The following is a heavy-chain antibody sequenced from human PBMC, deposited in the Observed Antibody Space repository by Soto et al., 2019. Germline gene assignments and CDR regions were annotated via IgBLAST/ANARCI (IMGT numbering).Heavy chain of an antibody. V-gene: IGHV4-31*02. J-gene: IGHJ6*02. CDR2: IYYSGST. D-gene: IGHD6-13*01. Sequence: WTWIRQHPGKGLEWIGYIYYSGSTYYNPSLKSRVTISVDTSKNQISLKLRSVTAADTAVYYCARDGRLVNYYYYGMDVWGQGTTVTVSS. CDR3: ARDGRLVNYYYYGMDV.